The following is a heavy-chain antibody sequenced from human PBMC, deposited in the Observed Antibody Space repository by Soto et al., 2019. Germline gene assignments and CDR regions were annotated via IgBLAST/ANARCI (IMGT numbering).Heavy chain of an antibody. CDR3: ARRTSSSTSHYYYYYGMDV. J-gene: IGHJ6*02. V-gene: IGHV1-69*13. CDR2: IIPIFGTA. D-gene: IGHD1-26*01. Sequence: SVEVSCKXSGGTFSSYAISSVRQPPGQGVEWMGRIIPIFGTANYAQKFQGRVTITADESTSTAYMELSSLRSEDTAVYYCARRTSSSTSHYYYYYGMDVWGQGTTVTVSS. CDR1: GGTFSSYA.